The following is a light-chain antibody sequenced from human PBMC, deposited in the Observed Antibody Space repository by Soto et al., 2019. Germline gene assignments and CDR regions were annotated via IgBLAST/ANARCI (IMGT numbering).Light chain of an antibody. CDR3: QQYGGSPRT. CDR1: QSVASRN. CDR2: GAS. V-gene: IGKV3-20*01. Sequence: EIVLTQSPGTLSLSPGERATLSCRASQSVASRNLAWYQQKSGQAPRLLIYGASSRAIHTPDRFSGSGSGTDFTLTISGLEPEDFAVYYCQQYGGSPRTFGQGTKVEVK. J-gene: IGKJ1*01.